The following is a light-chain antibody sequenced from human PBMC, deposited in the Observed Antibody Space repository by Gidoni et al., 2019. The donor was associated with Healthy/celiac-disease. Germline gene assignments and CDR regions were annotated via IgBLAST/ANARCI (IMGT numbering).Light chain of an antibody. V-gene: IGKV1-39*01. J-gene: IGKJ4*01. CDR2: AAS. CDR1: QSISSY. Sequence: DIQMTQSPSSLSASVGDRVTITCRASQSISSYLNWYQQKPGKAPKLLIYAASSLQSGVPSRFSGSGSGTDFTLTSSSLQPEDFATDYCQQSYSTPPGTFGGGTKVEIK. CDR3: QQSYSTPPGT.